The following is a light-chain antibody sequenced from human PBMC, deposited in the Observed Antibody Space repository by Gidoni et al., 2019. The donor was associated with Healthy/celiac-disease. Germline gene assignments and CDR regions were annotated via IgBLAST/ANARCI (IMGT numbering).Light chain of an antibody. Sequence: QSVLTQPPSESGAPGQRVTISCTGSSSNIGAGYEVHWYQQLPGPAPKLLIHGNSNRPSGVPDRFSGSKSGPSASLAITGLQAEDEADYYCQSYDSSLSGWVFGGGTKLTVL. CDR3: QSYDSSLSGWV. CDR2: GNS. J-gene: IGLJ3*02. CDR1: SSNIGAGYE. V-gene: IGLV1-40*01.